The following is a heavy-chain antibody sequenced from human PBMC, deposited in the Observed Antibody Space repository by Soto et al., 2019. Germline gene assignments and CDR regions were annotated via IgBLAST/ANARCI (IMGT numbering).Heavy chain of an antibody. Sequence: PSETLSLTCTVSGGSISSYYWSWIRQPPGKGLEWIGYIYYSGSTNYNPSLKSRVTISVDTSKNQLSLKLSSVTAADTAVYYCARRYGYYFDYWGQGTLVTVLL. CDR1: GGSISSYY. CDR3: ARRYGYYFDY. D-gene: IGHD4-17*01. V-gene: IGHV4-59*08. J-gene: IGHJ4*02. CDR2: IYYSGST.